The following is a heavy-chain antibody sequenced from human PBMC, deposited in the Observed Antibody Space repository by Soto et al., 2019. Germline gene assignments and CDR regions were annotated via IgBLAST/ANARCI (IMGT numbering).Heavy chain of an antibody. Sequence: SETLSLTCTVSGGSISRSSYSWGWIRQPPGKGLEWIGTIYYSGSTYYNPSLKSRVTISVDTSKNQFSLKLSSVTAADTAVYYCATRQGGSYNWFDPWGQGTLVTVSS. CDR3: ATRQGGSYNWFDP. J-gene: IGHJ5*02. CDR1: GGSISRSSYS. CDR2: IYYSGST. V-gene: IGHV4-39*01. D-gene: IGHD2-15*01.